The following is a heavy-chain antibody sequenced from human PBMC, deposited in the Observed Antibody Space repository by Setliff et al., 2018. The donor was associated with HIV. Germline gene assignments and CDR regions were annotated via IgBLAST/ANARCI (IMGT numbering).Heavy chain of an antibody. D-gene: IGHD3-22*01. V-gene: IGHV4-4*09. J-gene: IGHJ4*02. Sequence: SETLSLTCAVSSYSISSGYYWSWVRQPPGKGLEWIGYIYTTGSTNYNPSLKSRVTMSVDTSKNQFSLRLTSVTAADTAVYFCARLRITMIMMLNYFDYWGQGTLVTVSS. CDR3: ARLRITMIMMLNYFDY. CDR1: SYSISSGYY. CDR2: IYTTGST.